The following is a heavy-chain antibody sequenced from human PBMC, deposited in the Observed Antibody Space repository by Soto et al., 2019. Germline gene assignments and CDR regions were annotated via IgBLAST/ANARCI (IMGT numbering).Heavy chain of an antibody. J-gene: IGHJ6*02. V-gene: IGHV4-31*03. CDR2: IYYSGST. D-gene: IGHD6-6*01. Sequence: QVQLQESGPGLVKPSQTLSLTCTVSGGSISSGGYYWSWFARHPGKGLEWIGYIYYSGSTYYNPSLKSRVTISVDTSKNQFSLKLSSVTAADTAVYYCARGEQLVRYYGMDVWGQGTTVTVSS. CDR3: ARGEQLVRYYGMDV. CDR1: GGSISSGGYY.